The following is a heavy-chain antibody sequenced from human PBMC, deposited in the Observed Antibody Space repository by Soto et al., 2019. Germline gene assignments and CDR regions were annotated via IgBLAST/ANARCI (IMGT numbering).Heavy chain of an antibody. CDR3: ARVQSLGYCRSASCYDVFDH. D-gene: IGHD2-2*01. CDR1: GYTFNSAG. Sequence: QVHLVQSGPEVKEPGASVRVSCKASGYTFNSAGLAWVRQAPGQGLEWMGWISVDNGDTKYAQKFLGRVTMTTDTSTTTVYMDLRGLKSDDTAVFYCARVQSLGYCRSASCYDVFDHWGQGTLVTVSS. CDR2: ISVDNGDT. J-gene: IGHJ4*02. V-gene: IGHV1-18*01.